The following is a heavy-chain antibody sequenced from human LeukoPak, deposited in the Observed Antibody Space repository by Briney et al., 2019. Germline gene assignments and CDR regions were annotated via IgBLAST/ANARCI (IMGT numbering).Heavy chain of an antibody. Sequence: PGGSLRLSCAASGFTFSSYAMSWVRQPPGKGLEWIGEINHSGSTNYNPSLKSRVTILVDTSKNQFSLKLSSVTAADTAVYYCVRSYNYGPLVWGQGTTVIVSS. J-gene: IGHJ6*02. D-gene: IGHD5-18*01. CDR2: INHSGST. V-gene: IGHV4-34*01. CDR3: VRSYNYGPLV. CDR1: GFTFSSYA.